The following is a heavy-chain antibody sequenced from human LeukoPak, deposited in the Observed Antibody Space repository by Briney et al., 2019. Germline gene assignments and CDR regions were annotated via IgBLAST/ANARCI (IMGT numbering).Heavy chain of an antibody. CDR2: ISYDGSNK. V-gene: IGHV3-30-3*01. Sequence: PGGSLRLSCATSGFTFSSYAMHWVRQAPGKGLEWVAVISYDGSNKYYADSVKDRFTISRDNSKNTLYLQMNSLRAEDTAVYYCARVGYSDAFDIWGQGTMVTVSS. CDR3: ARVGYSDAFDI. J-gene: IGHJ3*02. CDR1: GFTFSSYA. D-gene: IGHD5-18*01.